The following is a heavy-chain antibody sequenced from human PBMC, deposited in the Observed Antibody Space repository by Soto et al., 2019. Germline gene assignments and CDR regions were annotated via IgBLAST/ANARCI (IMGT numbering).Heavy chain of an antibody. CDR1: GFIFSSYA. CDR2: ISGRGGSI. CDR3: AKDRERRDAAAMVNNWFAP. Sequence: GGSLRLSFAASGFIFSSYAMSWVRQAPVKGPELGSAISGRGGSIYYADSVKARFTISRDHSKNTLYLQMNSLRAEVTAVLYVAKDRERRDAAAMVNNWFAPWGQGTLVT. V-gene: IGHV3-23*01. D-gene: IGHD5-18*01. J-gene: IGHJ5*02.